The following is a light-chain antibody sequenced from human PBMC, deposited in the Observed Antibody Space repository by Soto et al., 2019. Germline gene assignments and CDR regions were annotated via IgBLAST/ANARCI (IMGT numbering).Light chain of an antibody. CDR3: QQYGSSGT. Sequence: DIQMTQSPSTVSVSVWDRVTITCRASQSISNWLAWYQQKPGKAPKLLIYDASSLESGVPSRFSGSGSGTEFTLTISRLEPEDFAVYYCQQYGSSGTFGQGTKVDIK. V-gene: IGKV1-5*01. CDR2: DAS. J-gene: IGKJ1*01. CDR1: QSISNW.